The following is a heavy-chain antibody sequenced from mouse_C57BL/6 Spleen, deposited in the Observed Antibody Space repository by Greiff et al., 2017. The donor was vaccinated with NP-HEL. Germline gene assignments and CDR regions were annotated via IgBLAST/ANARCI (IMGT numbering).Heavy chain of an antibody. Sequence: VQLQQSGAELVKPGASVKLSCTASGFTFTDYYMPWVKQRPGQGLEWIGGIDPEGGATKYAPKFQGKATIPEATSSNPAYLQLSSLTSEDTAGYYCARSPAYRRNYGFAYWGQGTLVTVSA. V-gene: IGHV14-2*01. J-gene: IGHJ3*01. CDR3: ARSPAYRRNYGFAY. CDR1: GFTFTDYY. D-gene: IGHD2-5*01. CDR2: IDPEGGAT.